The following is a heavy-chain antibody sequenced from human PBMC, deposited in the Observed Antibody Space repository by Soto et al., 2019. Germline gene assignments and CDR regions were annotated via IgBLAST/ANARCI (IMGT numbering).Heavy chain of an antibody. CDR2: IYYSGST. CDR1: GGSISSYY. D-gene: IGHD1-1*01. V-gene: IGHV4-59*08. J-gene: IGHJ4*02. Sequence: SETLSLTCTVSGGSISSYYWSWIRQPPGKGLEWIGYIYYSGSTNYNPSLKSRVTISVDTSKNQFSLRLSSVTAADTAVYYCARHMGKLESTDYWGLGTLVTVS. CDR3: ARHMGKLESTDY.